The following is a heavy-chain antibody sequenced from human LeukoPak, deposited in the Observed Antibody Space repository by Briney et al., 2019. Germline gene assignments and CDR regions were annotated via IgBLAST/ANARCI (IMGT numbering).Heavy chain of an antibody. Sequence: ASVEVSCKASGYTFTGYYMHWVRQAPGQGLEWMGWINPNSGGTNYAQKFQGRVTMTTDTSTSTAYMELRSLRSDDTAVYYCVGYGSGSNYNWFDPWGQGTLVTVSS. CDR3: VGYGSGSNYNWFDP. V-gene: IGHV1-2*02. D-gene: IGHD3-10*01. J-gene: IGHJ5*02. CDR2: INPNSGGT. CDR1: GYTFTGYY.